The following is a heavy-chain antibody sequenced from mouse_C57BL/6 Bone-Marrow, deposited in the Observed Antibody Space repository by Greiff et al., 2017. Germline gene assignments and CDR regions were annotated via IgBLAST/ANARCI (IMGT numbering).Heavy chain of an antibody. CDR3: ARDGYYPYYFDY. J-gene: IGHJ2*01. D-gene: IGHD2-3*01. CDR2: IDPSGSYT. Sequence: QVQLQQPGAELVMPGASVKLSCKASGYTFTSYWMHWVKQRPGQGLEWVGEIDPSGSYTNYNQKFKGKSTLTVDKSSSTAFMQLSSPTSEDSAVYYCARDGYYPYYFDYWGQGTTLTVSS. CDR1: GYTFTSYW. V-gene: IGHV1-69*01.